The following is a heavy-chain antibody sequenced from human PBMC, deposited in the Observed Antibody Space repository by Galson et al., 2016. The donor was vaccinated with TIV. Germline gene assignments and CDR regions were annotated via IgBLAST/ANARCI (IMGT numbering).Heavy chain of an antibody. CDR2: ILYDGSNR. CDR3: AKDPRIYGDHLLAYFDY. D-gene: IGHD4/OR15-4a*01. Sequence: SLRLSCAASGFSFSSYGMHWVRQAPGKGLEWVAVILYDGSNRCYADSVKGRFTISRDNSKNKVSLLMNSLRAEDTAVYYCAKDPRIYGDHLLAYFDYWGQGTLVSVSS. V-gene: IGHV3-30*18. J-gene: IGHJ4*02. CDR1: GFSFSSYG.